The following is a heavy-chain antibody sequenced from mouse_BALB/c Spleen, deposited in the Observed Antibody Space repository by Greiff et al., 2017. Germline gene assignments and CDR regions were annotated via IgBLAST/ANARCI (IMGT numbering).Heavy chain of an antibody. D-gene: IGHD1-1*01. CDR1: GYSITSDYA. V-gene: IGHV3-2*02. Sequence: EVQLQQSGPGLVKPSQSLSLTCTVTGYSITSDYAWNWIRQFPGNKLEWMGYISYSGSTSYNPSLKSRISITRDTSKNQFFLQLNSVTTEDTATYYCARVTTVVATDFDVWGAGTTVTVSS. J-gene: IGHJ1*01. CDR3: ARVTTVVATDFDV. CDR2: ISYSGST.